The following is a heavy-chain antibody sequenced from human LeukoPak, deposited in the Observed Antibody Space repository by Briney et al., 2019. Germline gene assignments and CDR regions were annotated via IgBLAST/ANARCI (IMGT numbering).Heavy chain of an antibody. CDR1: GYSIGSGYY. Sequence: SETLSLTCAVSGYSIGSGYYWGWIRQPPGKGLEWIGTISHSGITYYNQSLKSRAAISLDRSKHHFSLKLNSVTAADTAVYYCARSYSYGSQPFDYWGQGTLVTVSS. CDR3: ARSYSYGSQPFDY. D-gene: IGHD5-18*01. V-gene: IGHV4-38-2*01. CDR2: ISHSGIT. J-gene: IGHJ4*02.